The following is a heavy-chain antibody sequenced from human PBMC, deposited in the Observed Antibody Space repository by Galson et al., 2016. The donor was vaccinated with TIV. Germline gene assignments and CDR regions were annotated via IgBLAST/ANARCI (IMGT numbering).Heavy chain of an antibody. J-gene: IGHJ4*02. CDR2: TAWDGDK. CDR3: ARSSIRDVSTHRFFDY. D-gene: IGHD5-24*01. V-gene: IGHV2-70*17. CDR1: GFSLTTHGMC. Sequence: PALVKPTQTLTLTCTFSGFSLTTHGMCVSWIRQPPGKALEWLARTAWDGDKFYSTSLQTRPSISKDTSRNQVVLTLSNVDPVDTATYFCARSSIRDVSTHRFFDYWGQGTLVTVSP.